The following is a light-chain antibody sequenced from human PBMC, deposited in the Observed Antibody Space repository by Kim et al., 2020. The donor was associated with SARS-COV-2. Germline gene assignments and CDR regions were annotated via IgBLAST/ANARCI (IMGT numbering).Light chain of an antibody. Sequence: ASERNRVTVSCRASRNIYSCLGWYQQKPGKAPKVLIYEASNLQSGVPSRFSGIGPGTDFTLTITTLQPEDFATYYCQQTHSFPLTFGGRTKLEI. CDR3: QQTHSFPLT. V-gene: IGKV1D-12*01. CDR1: RNIYSC. CDR2: EAS. J-gene: IGKJ4*01.